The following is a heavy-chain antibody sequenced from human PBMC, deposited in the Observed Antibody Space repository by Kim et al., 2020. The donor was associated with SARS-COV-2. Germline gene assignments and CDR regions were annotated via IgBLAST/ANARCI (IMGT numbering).Heavy chain of an antibody. Sequence: GGSLRLSCAASGFTFSSYGMHWVRQAPGKGLEWVAVISYDGSNKYYADSVKGRFTISRDNSKNTLYLQMNSLRAEDTAVYYCAKDITYYDFWSGYLKQEYYYYYGMDVWGQGTTVTVSS. J-gene: IGHJ6*02. CDR3: AKDITYYDFWSGYLKQEYYYYYGMDV. V-gene: IGHV3-30*18. CDR2: ISYDGSNK. CDR1: GFTFSSYG. D-gene: IGHD3-3*01.